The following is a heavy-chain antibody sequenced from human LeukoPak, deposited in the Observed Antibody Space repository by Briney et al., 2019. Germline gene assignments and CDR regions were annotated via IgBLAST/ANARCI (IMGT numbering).Heavy chain of an antibody. CDR1: GYTFTSYD. Sequence: ASVKVSCKASGYTFTSYDINWMRQATGQGLEWMGWMNPNSGNTGYAQKVQVRVTMTRYTAISTTNMDLSSLRSEATAVYYCASLPYYYDSSGYYYDGAFDIWGKGKMVTVSS. D-gene: IGHD3-22*01. CDR3: ASLPYYYDSSGYYYDGAFDI. J-gene: IGHJ3*02. CDR2: MNPNSGNT. V-gene: IGHV1-8*01.